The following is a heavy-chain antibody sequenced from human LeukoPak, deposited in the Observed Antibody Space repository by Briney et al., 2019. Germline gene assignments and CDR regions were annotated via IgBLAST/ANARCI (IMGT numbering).Heavy chain of an antibody. J-gene: IGHJ4*02. CDR1: GFTFSNYI. D-gene: IGHD6-19*01. V-gene: IGHV3-30*04. CDR3: ARVQGGGYRTADY. CDR2: ILENGSNQ. Sequence: HPGGSLRLSCAASGFTFSNYIMHWVRQAPGKGLDWVAVILENGSNQYYADSVKGRFTISRDNSKNTLFLQMNSLRGEDTAMYYCARVQGGGYRTADYWGQGTLSPSPQ.